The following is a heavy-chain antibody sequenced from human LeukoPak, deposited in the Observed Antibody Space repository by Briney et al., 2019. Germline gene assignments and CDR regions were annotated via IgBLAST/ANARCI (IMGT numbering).Heavy chain of an antibody. CDR1: GGTFSSYA. D-gene: IGHD5-24*01. Sequence: GSSVKVSCKASGGTFSSYAISWVRQAPGQGLEWMGRIIPILGIANYAQKFQGRVTITADKSTSTAYMELSSLRSEDTAVYYCVTNTWDDAFDSWGQGTMVTVSS. V-gene: IGHV1-69*04. J-gene: IGHJ3*01. CDR3: VTNTWDDAFDS. CDR2: IIPILGIA.